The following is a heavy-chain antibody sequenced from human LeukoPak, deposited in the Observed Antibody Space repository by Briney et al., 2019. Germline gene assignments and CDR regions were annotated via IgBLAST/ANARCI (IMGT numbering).Heavy chain of an antibody. D-gene: IGHD5-24*01. CDR2: TSYRSKWYN. V-gene: IGHV6-1*01. Sequence: SQTLSLTCAISGDSVSTNSVAWNWIRQSPSRGLEWLGRTSYRSKWYNDYAVSVKSRITITPDTSKNQFSLQLNSVTPEDTAVYYCAREAEITRFDYWGQGTLVTVSS. CDR1: GDSVSTNSVA. J-gene: IGHJ4*02. CDR3: AREAEITRFDY.